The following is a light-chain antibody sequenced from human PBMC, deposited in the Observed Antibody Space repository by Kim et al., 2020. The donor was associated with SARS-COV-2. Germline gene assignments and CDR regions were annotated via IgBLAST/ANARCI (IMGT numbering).Light chain of an antibody. CDR1: SGNIASNY. Sequence: NFMLTQPHSVSGSPGKTVTISCTGSSGNIASNYVQWYQQRPGSAPTTIIYEDDQRPSGVPDRFSASIDTSSNSVSLNISPLRTEDEADYYCQSYDTTTRAVVFGGGTQLTVL. J-gene: IGLJ2*01. CDR3: QSYDTTTRAVV. V-gene: IGLV6-57*02. CDR2: EDD.